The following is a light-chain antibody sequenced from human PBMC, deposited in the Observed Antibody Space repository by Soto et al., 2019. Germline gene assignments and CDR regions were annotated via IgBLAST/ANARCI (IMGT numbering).Light chain of an antibody. CDR2: DVT. CDR3: SSYTTSGTLVV. V-gene: IGLV2-14*01. J-gene: IGLJ2*01. CDR1: SSDVGGYKY. Sequence: QSVLTQPASVSGSPGQSITISCTGTSSDVGGYKYVSWYQQYPGKAPKLIIYDVTDRPSGVSSRFSGSKSGSTASLTISGLQAEDEAHYYCSSYTTSGTLVVFGGGTKLTVL.